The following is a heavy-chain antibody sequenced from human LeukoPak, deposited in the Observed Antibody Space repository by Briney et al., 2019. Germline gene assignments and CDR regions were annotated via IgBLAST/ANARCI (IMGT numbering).Heavy chain of an antibody. Sequence: GGSLRLSCTASGFTFGDYAMSWVRQAPGKGLEWVGFIRSKAYGGTTEYAASVKGRFTISRDDSKSIAYLQMNSLKTEDTAVYYCTRDYGDYEYFQHWGQGTLVTVSS. CDR3: TRDYGDYEYFQH. CDR1: GFTFGDYA. V-gene: IGHV3-49*04. D-gene: IGHD4-17*01. CDR2: IRSKAYGGTT. J-gene: IGHJ1*01.